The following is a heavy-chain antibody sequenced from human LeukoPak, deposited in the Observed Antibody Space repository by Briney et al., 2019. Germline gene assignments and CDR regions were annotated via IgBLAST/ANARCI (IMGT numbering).Heavy chain of an antibody. CDR2: IYPGDSDT. V-gene: IGHV5-51*01. D-gene: IGHD5-18*01. Sequence: GESLKISCKGSGYRFTSYWIGWVRQMPGKGLEWMGIIYPGDSDTRYSPSFQGQVTISVDKSISTAYLQWSSLKASDNAMYYCAGLSGYNYGPIDYWGQGTLVSVSS. CDR1: GYRFTSYW. J-gene: IGHJ4*02. CDR3: AGLSGYNYGPIDY.